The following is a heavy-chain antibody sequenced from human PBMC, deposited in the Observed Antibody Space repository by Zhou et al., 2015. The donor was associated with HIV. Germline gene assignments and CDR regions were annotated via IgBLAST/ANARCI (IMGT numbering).Heavy chain of an antibody. D-gene: IGHD1-1*01. CDR2: INPNSGGT. V-gene: IGHV1-2*02. J-gene: IGHJ6*02. CDR3: ASRNDGRGGPWDYYYGMDV. Sequence: QVQLVQSGAEVKKPGSSVRVSCRISGGTFTTFAINWVRQAPGQGLEWMGWINPNSGGTNYAQKFQGRVTMTRDTSISTAYMELSRLRSDDTAVYYCASRNDGRGGPWDYYYGMDVWGQGTTVTVSS. CDR1: GGTFTTFA.